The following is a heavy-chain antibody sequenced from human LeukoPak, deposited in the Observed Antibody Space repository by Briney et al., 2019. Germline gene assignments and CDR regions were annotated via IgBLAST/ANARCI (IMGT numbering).Heavy chain of an antibody. V-gene: IGHV3-11*01. D-gene: IGHD6-13*01. CDR1: GFTFSAYY. J-gene: IGHJ6*03. CDR2: ISRSGSTI. Sequence: GGSLRLSCAASGFTFSAYYMNWIRQAPGKGLEWASCISRSGSTIYYADSVKGRFTISRDNAKNSLYLQMNSLRDEDTAVYYCARDMRAAAKTTYYMDVWGKGTTVTVSS. CDR3: ARDMRAAAKTTYYMDV.